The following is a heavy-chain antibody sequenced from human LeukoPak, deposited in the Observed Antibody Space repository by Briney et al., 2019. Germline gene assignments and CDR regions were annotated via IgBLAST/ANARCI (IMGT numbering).Heavy chain of an antibody. Sequence: GGSLRLSCAASGFTFSSYEMNWVRQAPGKGLEWVSYISSSGSTIYHADSVKGRFTISRDNAKNSLYLQMNSLRAEDTAVYYCARGPYSGYDPSPYWGQGTLVTVSS. CDR1: GFTFSSYE. D-gene: IGHD5-12*01. CDR3: ARGPYSGYDPSPY. J-gene: IGHJ4*02. CDR2: ISSSGSTI. V-gene: IGHV3-48*03.